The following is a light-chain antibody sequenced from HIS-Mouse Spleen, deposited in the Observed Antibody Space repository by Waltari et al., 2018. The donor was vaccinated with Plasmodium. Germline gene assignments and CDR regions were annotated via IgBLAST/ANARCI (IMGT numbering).Light chain of an antibody. CDR3: QQYYSYPPYT. CDR1: QGISSY. V-gene: IGKV1-8*01. J-gene: IGKJ2*01. Sequence: AIRMTQSPSSFSASTRDRVTITCRPSQGISSYLAWYQQKPGKAPKLLIYAASTLQSGVPSRFSGSGSGTDFTLTISCLQSEDFATYYCQQYYSYPPYTFGQGTKLEIK. CDR2: AAS.